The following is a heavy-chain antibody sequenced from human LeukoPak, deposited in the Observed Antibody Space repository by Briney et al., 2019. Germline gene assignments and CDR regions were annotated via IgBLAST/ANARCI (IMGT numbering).Heavy chain of an antibody. D-gene: IGHD3-3*01. CDR1: GGSISSYY. Sequence: SETLSLTCTVSGGSISSYYWSWLRQPPGKGLEWIGYIYYSGSTNYNPSLKSRVTISVDTSKNQFSLKLSSVTAADTAVYYCARGANPYCDFWSGYSPGFNWFDPWGQGTLVTVSS. CDR2: IYYSGST. CDR3: ARGANPYCDFWSGYSPGFNWFDP. J-gene: IGHJ5*02. V-gene: IGHV4-59*01.